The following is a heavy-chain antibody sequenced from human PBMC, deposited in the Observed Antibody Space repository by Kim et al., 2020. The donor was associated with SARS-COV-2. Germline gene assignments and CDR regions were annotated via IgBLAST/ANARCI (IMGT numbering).Heavy chain of an antibody. CDR2: IYYSGST. V-gene: IGHV4-39*01. CDR3: ARRFREVVAASYYFDY. CDR1: GGSISSSSYY. J-gene: IGHJ4*02. D-gene: IGHD2-15*01. Sequence: SETLSLTCTVSGGSISSSSYYWGWIRQPPGKGLEWIGSIYYSGSTYYNPSLKSRVTISVDTSKNQFSLKLSSVTAADTAVYYCARRFREVVAASYYFDYWGQGTLVTVSS.